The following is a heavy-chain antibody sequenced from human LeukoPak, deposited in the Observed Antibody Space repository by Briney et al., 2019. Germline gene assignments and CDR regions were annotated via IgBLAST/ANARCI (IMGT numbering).Heavy chain of an antibody. CDR1: GFTFSSYA. V-gene: IGHV3-23*01. D-gene: IGHD3-3*01. CDR3: AKDGGNDFWSCYYLDY. J-gene: IGHJ4*02. Sequence: GGSLRLSCAASGFTFSSYAMSWVRQAPGKGPEWVSAISGSGGSTYYADSAKGRFTISRDNSKNTLYLQMNSLRAEDTAVYYCAKDGGNDFWSCYYLDYWGQGTLVTVSS. CDR2: ISGSGGST.